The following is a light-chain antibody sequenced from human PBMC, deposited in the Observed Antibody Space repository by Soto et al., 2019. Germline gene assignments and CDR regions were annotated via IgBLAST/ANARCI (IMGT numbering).Light chain of an antibody. CDR1: SSDVGGYNY. CDR3: TSYSSSSTLVL. V-gene: IGLV2-14*03. CDR2: DVI. J-gene: IGLJ2*01. Sequence: QSALTQPASVSGSPGRSITISCTGTSSDVGGYNYVSWYQHHPGKAPKLMIYDVISRPSGVSNRFSGSKSGNTASLTISGLQAEDEADYYCTSYSSSSTLVLFGGGTKLTVL.